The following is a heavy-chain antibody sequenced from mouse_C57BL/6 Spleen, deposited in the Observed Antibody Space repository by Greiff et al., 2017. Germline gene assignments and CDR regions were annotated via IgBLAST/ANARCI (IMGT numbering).Heavy chain of an antibody. CDR1: GYAFSSSW. V-gene: IGHV1-82*01. Sequence: QVQLQQSGPELVKPGASVKISCKASGYAFSSSWMNWVKQRPGKGLEWIGRIYPGDGDTNYNGKFKGKATLTADKSSSTAYMQLSSLTSEDSAVYFCARSHYGYLGFAYRGKGTLVTVSA. D-gene: IGHD2-2*01. CDR3: ARSHYGYLGFAY. CDR2: IYPGDGDT. J-gene: IGHJ3*01.